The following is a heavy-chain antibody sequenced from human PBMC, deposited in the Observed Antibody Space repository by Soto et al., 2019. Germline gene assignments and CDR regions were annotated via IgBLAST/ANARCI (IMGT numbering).Heavy chain of an antibody. CDR2: IYYSGST. V-gene: IGHV4-4*02. CDR3: ATSPRRWMPPSPSY. D-gene: IGHD2-2*01. Sequence: SETLSLTCVVCGGSMSSSNWWSWVSQPPGKGLEWIGEIYYSGSTKLNPSLRSRVTVSINKSKTQFSLKLSSVTAADTAVYYFATSPRRWMPPSPSYRGQGTPVPVSS. CDR1: GGSMSSSNW. J-gene: IGHJ4*02.